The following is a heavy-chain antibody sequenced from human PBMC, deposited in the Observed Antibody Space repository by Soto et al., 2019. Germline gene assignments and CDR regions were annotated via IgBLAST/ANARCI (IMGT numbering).Heavy chain of an antibody. CDR1: GDSMTKYY. V-gene: IGHV4-4*07. D-gene: IGHD2-15*01. CDR3: ARTVVAAYYFDF. Sequence: QVQLQESGPGLVKPSETLSLTCTVSGDSMTKYYWSWIRQPAGKGLEWIGRVYTSGSTNYNPSLKGRVTMSIDTSNKHSSLTLKSVTDADTAVYYCARTVVAAYYFDFWGQGALVTVSS. CDR2: VYTSGST. J-gene: IGHJ4*02.